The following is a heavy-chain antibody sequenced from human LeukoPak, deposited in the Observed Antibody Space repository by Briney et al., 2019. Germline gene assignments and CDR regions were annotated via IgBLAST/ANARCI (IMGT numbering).Heavy chain of an antibody. CDR1: GFTFSSYG. CDR3: AKLLVVQHVDY. V-gene: IGHV3-30*02. J-gene: IGHJ4*02. Sequence: GGSLRLSCAASGFTFSSYGMHWVRQAPGKGLEWVAFIRYDGSNKYYADSVKGRFTISRDNSKNTLYLQMNSLRAEDTAVYYCAKLLVVQHVDYWGQGTLVTVSS. CDR2: IRYDGSNK. D-gene: IGHD1-1*01.